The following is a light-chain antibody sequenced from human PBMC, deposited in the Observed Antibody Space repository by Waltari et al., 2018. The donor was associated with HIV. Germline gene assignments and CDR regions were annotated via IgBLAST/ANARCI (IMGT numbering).Light chain of an antibody. Sequence: SYVMTQSPSVSVAPGQTARITCGGYNIRSNTVHWYQQKPGQAPVLVVYDDSGRPSGIPERFSGSNSGNTATLTISRVEAGDEAGYYCQVWETIGDHRVFGGGTTLTVL. CDR1: NIRSNT. J-gene: IGLJ3*02. CDR2: DDS. V-gene: IGLV3-21*02. CDR3: QVWETIGDHRV.